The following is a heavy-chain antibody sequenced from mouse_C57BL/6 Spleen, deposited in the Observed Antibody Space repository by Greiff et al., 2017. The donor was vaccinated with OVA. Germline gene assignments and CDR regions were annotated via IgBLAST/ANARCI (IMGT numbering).Heavy chain of an antibody. Sequence: VKLVESGAELVKPGASVKISCKASGYAFSSYWMNWVKQRPGKGLEWIGQIYPGDGDTNYKGKFKGKATLTADKSSSTAYMQLSSLTSEDSAVYFCARYDYDGSFAYWGQGTLVTVSA. CDR3: ARYDYDGSFAY. CDR2: IYPGDGDT. CDR1: GYAFSSYW. J-gene: IGHJ3*01. D-gene: IGHD2-4*01. V-gene: IGHV1-80*01.